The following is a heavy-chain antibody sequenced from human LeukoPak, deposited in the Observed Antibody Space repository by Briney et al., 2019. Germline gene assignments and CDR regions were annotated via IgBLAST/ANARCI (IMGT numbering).Heavy chain of an antibody. J-gene: IGHJ6*03. CDR1: GFTFSSYT. CDR2: IGSTSSTI. CDR3: ARDGAFRPPYYYYMDV. D-gene: IGHD2/OR15-2a*01. V-gene: IGHV3-48*01. Sequence: GGSLRLSCAASGFTFSSYTMNWVRQAPGKGLEWVSYIGSTSSTIYYADSVKGRFTISRDNAKNSLYLQMNSLRAEDTAVYYCARDGAFRPPYYYYMDVWGKGTTVTVSS.